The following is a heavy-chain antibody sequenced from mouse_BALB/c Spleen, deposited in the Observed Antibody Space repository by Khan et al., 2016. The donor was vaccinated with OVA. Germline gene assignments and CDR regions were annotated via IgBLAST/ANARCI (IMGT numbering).Heavy chain of an antibody. CDR2: IRSKSNNYVT. D-gene: IGHD2-5*01. CDR1: GFTFKIYA. V-gene: IGHV10-1*02. J-gene: IGHJ3*01. CDR3: VRHELYSNYVFAY. Sequence: EVQLVESGGGLVQPKGSLKLSCAASGFTFKIYAMNWVRQAPGKGLEWVARIRSKSNNYVTYYADSVKDRFTISRNDSQSMLYLQMNNLKTEDTAMYYCVRHELYSNYVFAYWGQGTLVTVSA.